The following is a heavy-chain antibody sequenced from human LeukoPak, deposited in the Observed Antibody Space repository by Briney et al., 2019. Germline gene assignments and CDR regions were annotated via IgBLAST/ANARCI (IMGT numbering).Heavy chain of an antibody. CDR3: TRSGFPEHWFDP. CDR1: GYTFSGHY. D-gene: IGHD1-26*01. V-gene: IGHV1-2*02. Sequence: ASVKVSCKASGYTFSGHYMHWVRQAPGQGLEWMGWINPKSGGTYYAQEFQGRVTMTRDTSISTAYMELTRLRSDDTAVYYCTRSGFPEHWFDPWGQGTLVTVSS. J-gene: IGHJ5*02. CDR2: INPKSGGT.